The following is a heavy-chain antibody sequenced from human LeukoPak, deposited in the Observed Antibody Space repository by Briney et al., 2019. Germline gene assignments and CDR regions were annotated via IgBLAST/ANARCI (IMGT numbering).Heavy chain of an antibody. J-gene: IGHJ4*02. D-gene: IGHD3-3*01. V-gene: IGHV1-69*05. CDR1: GGTFSSYA. CDR2: IIPIFGTA. Sequence: ALVKVSCKASGGTFSSYAISWVRQAPGQGLEWMGGIIPIFGTANYAQKFQGRVTITTDESTSTAYMELSSLRSEDTAVYYCARGSGAYDFWSGYYFDYWGQGTLVTVSS. CDR3: ARGSGAYDFWSGYYFDY.